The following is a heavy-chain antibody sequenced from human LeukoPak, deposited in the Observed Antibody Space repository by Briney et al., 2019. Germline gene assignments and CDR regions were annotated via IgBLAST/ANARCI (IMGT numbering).Heavy chain of an antibody. CDR3: AKDIDGYNPTAFDC. D-gene: IGHD5-24*01. CDR1: GFTFSSYS. CDR2: ISSSSSYI. J-gene: IGHJ4*02. V-gene: IGHV3-21*04. Sequence: GGSLRLSCAASGFTFSSYSMNWVRQAPGKGLEWVSSISSSSSYIYYADSVKGRFTISRDNAKNSLYLQMNSLRAEDTAVYYCAKDIDGYNPTAFDCWGQGTLVTVSS.